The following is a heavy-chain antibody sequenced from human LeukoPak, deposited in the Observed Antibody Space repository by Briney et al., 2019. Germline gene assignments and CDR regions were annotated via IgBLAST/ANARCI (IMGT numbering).Heavy chain of an antibody. CDR3: ARAGDTAMVY. CDR1: GYTFTGYY. D-gene: IGHD5-18*01. CDR2: INPNSGGT. V-gene: IGHV1-2*02. J-gene: IGHJ4*02. Sequence: ASVKVSCKASGYTFTGYYMHWVRQAPGQGLEWMGWINPNSGGTNYAQKFQGRVTITRNTSISTAYMELSSLRSEDTAVYYCARAGDTAMVYWGQGTLVTVSS.